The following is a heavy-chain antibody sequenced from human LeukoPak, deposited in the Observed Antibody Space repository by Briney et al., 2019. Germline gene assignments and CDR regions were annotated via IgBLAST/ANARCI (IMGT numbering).Heavy chain of an antibody. V-gene: IGHV1-69*13. CDR1: GGTFSSYA. CDR3: ARGGGVQLWMTQPYYFDY. Sequence: SVKVSCKASGGTFSSYAISWVRQAPGQGLEWMGGIIPIFGTANYAQKFQGRVTITADESTSTAYMELSSLRSEDTAVYYCARGGGVQLWMTQPYYFDYWGQGTLVTVSS. J-gene: IGHJ4*02. CDR2: IIPIFGTA. D-gene: IGHD5-18*01.